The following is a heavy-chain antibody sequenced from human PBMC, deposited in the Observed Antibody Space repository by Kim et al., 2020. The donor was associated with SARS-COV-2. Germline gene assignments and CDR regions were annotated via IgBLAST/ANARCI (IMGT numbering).Heavy chain of an antibody. D-gene: IGHD5-12*01. V-gene: IGHV5-51*01. Sequence: SPTFQGKVTTSPDKSTSTAYLQWSSLKASDTAMYYCARHGGDGYNYYFDYWGQGTLVTVSS. J-gene: IGHJ4*02. CDR3: ARHGGDGYNYYFDY.